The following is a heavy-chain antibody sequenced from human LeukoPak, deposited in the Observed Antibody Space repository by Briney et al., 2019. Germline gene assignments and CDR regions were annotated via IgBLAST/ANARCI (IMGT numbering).Heavy chain of an antibody. D-gene: IGHD4-17*01. V-gene: IGHV1-46*01. CDR1: GYTFTSYY. CDR3: ARGQGTTVTTLYYYMDV. J-gene: IGHJ6*03. Sequence: ASLKVSCKASGYTFTSYYMHWVRQAPGQGLEWMGIINPSGGSTSYAQKFQGRVTMTRDMSTSTVYMELSSLRSEDTAVYYCARGQGTTVTTLYYYMDVWGKGTTVTVSS. CDR2: INPSGGST.